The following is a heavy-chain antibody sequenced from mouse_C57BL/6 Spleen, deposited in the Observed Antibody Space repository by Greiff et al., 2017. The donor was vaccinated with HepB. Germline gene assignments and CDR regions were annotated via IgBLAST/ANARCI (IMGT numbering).Heavy chain of an antibody. CDR1: GYTFTSYW. CDR3: ARADSLFYAMDY. J-gene: IGHJ4*01. V-gene: IGHV1-53*01. Sequence: VKLKQPGTELVKPGASVKLSCKASGYTFTSYWMHWVKQRPGQGLEWIGNINPSNGGTNYNEKFKSKATLTVDKSSSTAYMQLSSLTSEDSAVYYCARADSLFYAMDYWGQGTSVTVSS. CDR2: INPSNGGT.